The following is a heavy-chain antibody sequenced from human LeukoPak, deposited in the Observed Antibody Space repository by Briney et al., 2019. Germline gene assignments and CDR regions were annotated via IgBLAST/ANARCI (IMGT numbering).Heavy chain of an antibody. D-gene: IGHD6-6*01. Sequence: PSETLSLTCTVSGGSTSSYYWSWIRQPPGKGLEWIGYIYYSGSTNYNPSLKSRVTISVDTSKNQFSLKLSSVTAADTAVYYCARRGRIAARTYYFDYWGQGTLVTVSS. CDR3: ARRGRIAARTYYFDY. V-gene: IGHV4-59*12. CDR1: GGSTSSYY. J-gene: IGHJ4*02. CDR2: IYYSGST.